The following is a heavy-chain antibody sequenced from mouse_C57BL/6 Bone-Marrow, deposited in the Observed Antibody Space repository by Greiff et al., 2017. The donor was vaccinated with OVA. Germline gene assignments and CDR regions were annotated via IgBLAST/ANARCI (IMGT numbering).Heavy chain of an antibody. CDR1: GFSLTSYA. J-gene: IGHJ1*03. Sequence: VHLVESGPGLVAPSQSLSITCTVSGFSLTSYAISWVRQPPGKGLEWLGVIWTGGGTNYNSALKSRLSISKDNSKSQVFLKMNSLQTDDTARYYCARFYYGSRYWYFDVWGTGTTVTVSS. V-gene: IGHV2-9-1*01. D-gene: IGHD1-1*01. CDR2: IWTGGGT. CDR3: ARFYYGSRYWYFDV.